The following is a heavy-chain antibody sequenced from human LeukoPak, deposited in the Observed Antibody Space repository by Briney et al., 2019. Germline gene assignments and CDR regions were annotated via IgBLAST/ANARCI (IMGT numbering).Heavy chain of an antibody. J-gene: IGHJ4*02. V-gene: IGHV1-69*13. CDR2: IIPIFGTV. Sequence: ASVKVSCKASGGTFSRSGISWVRQASGQGLEWMGGIIPIFGTVNNAQKFQGRVTITADESTSTAYMELTSLRSEDTAIYYCARDGAIFDSRGYYYLWWGQGTLVTVSS. CDR1: GGTFSRSG. CDR3: ARDGAIFDSRGYYYLW. D-gene: IGHD3-22*01.